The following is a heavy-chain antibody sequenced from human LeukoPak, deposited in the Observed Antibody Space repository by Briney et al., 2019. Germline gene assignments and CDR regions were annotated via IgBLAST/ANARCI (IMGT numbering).Heavy chain of an antibody. V-gene: IGHV3-21*01. CDR1: GFTFSSSG. D-gene: IGHD1-26*01. Sequence: GGSLRLSCAASGFTFSSSGMNWVRQAPGKGLEWVSSISSRSNYIYYADSVKGRFTVSRDNAKNSLYLQMNSLRPEDTAVYYCARDPYSGNYGTYYYYYMDVWGKGTTVTISS. J-gene: IGHJ6*03. CDR3: ARDPYSGNYGTYYYYYMDV. CDR2: ISSRSNYI.